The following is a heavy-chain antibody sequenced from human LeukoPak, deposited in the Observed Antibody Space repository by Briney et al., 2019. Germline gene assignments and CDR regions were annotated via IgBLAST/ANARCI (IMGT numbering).Heavy chain of an antibody. CDR3: TTPGSKELWSGDLLPDEYFQH. CDR2: FDPEDGEI. D-gene: IGHD3-10*01. J-gene: IGHJ1*01. V-gene: IGHV1-24*01. Sequence: TSVKVSCKVSGHTLAELSMQWVRQAPGKGLEWMGGFDPEDGEIIYAQKFQGRVTVTEDTSSDTAYMEVSGLRSGDTAVYYCTTPGSKELWSGDLLPDEYFQHWGQGTLVTVSS. CDR1: GHTLAELS.